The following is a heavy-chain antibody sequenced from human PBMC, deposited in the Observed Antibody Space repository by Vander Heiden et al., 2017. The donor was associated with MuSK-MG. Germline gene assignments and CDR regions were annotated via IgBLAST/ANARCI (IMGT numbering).Heavy chain of an antibody. Sequence: EVQLLESGGGLVQPGGSLRLSCSASGFTFSSHAMTWVRQAPGKGLEWVSAISSSSSTYYADSVKGRFTISRDNSKNTLYLQMKSLRAEDTAVYYCADVGSGSYYLDYWGQGTLVTVS. CDR1: GFTFSSHA. CDR3: ADVGSGSYYLDY. CDR2: ISSSSST. V-gene: IGHV3-23*01. D-gene: IGHD3-10*01. J-gene: IGHJ4*02.